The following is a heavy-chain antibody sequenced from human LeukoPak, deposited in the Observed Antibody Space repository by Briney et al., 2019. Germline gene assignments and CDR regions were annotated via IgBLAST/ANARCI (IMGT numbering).Heavy chain of an antibody. D-gene: IGHD3-10*01. J-gene: IGHJ4*02. Sequence: PGGSLRLSCAASGFTFSNYAMHWVRQAPGKGLEWVSVISYEGSKKYYADSVKGRFTISRDNSKNTLSLQMNSLRAEDTAVYYCAKDGVYGSGSSYYFDYWGQGTLVTVSS. CDR3: AKDGVYGSGSSYYFDY. V-gene: IGHV3-30*04. CDR1: GFTFSNYA. CDR2: ISYEGSKK.